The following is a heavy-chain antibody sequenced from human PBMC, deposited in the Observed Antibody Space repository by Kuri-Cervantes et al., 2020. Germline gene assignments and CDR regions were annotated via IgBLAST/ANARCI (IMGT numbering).Heavy chain of an antibody. D-gene: IGHD3-9*01. CDR1: GGTFSSYT. Sequence: ASVKVSCKASGGTFSSYTISWVRQAPGQGLEWMGIINPSGGSTSYAQKFQGRVTMTRDTSTSTVYMELSSLRSEDTAVYYCARNYDILTGYYYYYGMDVWGQGTTVTVSS. CDR3: ARNYDILTGYYYYYGMDV. CDR2: INPSGGST. J-gene: IGHJ6*02. V-gene: IGHV1-46*01.